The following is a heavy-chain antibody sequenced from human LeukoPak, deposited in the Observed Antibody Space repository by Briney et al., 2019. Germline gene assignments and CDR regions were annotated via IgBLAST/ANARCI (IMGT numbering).Heavy chain of an antibody. J-gene: IGHJ4*02. V-gene: IGHV1-2*02. CDR1: GFTFTDEY. CDR2: INPYSGAI. D-gene: IGHD2-2*01. CDR3: ARDPKSQLLLDY. Sequence: ASVKVSCKSSGFTFTDEYIHWVRQGPGQEVEWMGWINPYSGAINYAQKFQGRVTLTRDTSISTAYMELSRLTSGDTAVYYCARDPKSQLLLDYWGQGTLVTVSS.